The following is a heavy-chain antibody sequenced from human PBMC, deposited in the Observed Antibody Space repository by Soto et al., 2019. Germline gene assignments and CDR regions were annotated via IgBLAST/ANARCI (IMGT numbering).Heavy chain of an antibody. J-gene: IGHJ4*02. V-gene: IGHV1-2*02. Sequence: QVQLVRSGAEVKKPGASVKVSCKTSGYIFTGYFIHWVRLAPGQGLEWMGWINPNGGGTHYAQKFQGRVLMTMDTSIATVYMDVSGLRSDDTAVYFCARRPGVIYSQFDFWGQGTLVTVSS. CDR2: INPNGGGT. CDR1: GYIFTGYF. D-gene: IGHD3-16*02. CDR3: ARRPGVIYSQFDF.